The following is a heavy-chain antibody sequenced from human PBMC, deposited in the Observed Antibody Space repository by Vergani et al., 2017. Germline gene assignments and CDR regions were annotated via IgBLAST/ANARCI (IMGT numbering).Heavy chain of an antibody. J-gene: IGHJ3*02. CDR2: IYYSGST. V-gene: IGHV4-59*01. CDR3: ARAYYYDSKDAFDI. Sequence: QVQLQESGPGLVKPSETLSLTCTVSGGSISSYYWSWIRQPPGKGLEWIGYIYYSGSTNYNPSLKSRVTISVDTSKNQFSVKLSSVTAADTAVYYCARAYYYDSKDAFDIWGQGTMVTVSS. D-gene: IGHD3-22*01. CDR1: GGSISSYY.